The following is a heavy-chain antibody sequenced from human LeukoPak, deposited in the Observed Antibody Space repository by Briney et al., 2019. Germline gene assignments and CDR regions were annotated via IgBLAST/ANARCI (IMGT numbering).Heavy chain of an antibody. CDR3: ARDLNDYYGSGSSYNWFDP. Sequence: GGSLRLSCAASGFTFGSYAMNWVRQAPGKGLEWVAVISYDGSNKYYADSVKGRFTISRDNSKNTLYLQMNSLRAEDTAVYYCARDLNDYYGSGSSYNWFDPWGQGTLVTVSS. D-gene: IGHD3-10*01. J-gene: IGHJ5*02. CDR1: GFTFGSYA. CDR2: ISYDGSNK. V-gene: IGHV3-30-3*01.